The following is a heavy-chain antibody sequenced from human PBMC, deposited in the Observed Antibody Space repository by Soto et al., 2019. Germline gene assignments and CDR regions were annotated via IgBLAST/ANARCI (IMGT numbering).Heavy chain of an antibody. CDR3: AADQDTAMATGGMDV. J-gene: IGHJ6*02. Sequence: GASVKVSCKASGFTFTSSAMQWVRQARGQRLEWIGWIVVGSGNTNYAQKFQERVTITRDMSTSTAYMELSSLRSEDTAVYYCAADQDTAMATGGMDVLGQGTTVTVSS. D-gene: IGHD5-18*01. CDR2: IVVGSGNT. V-gene: IGHV1-58*02. CDR1: GFTFTSSA.